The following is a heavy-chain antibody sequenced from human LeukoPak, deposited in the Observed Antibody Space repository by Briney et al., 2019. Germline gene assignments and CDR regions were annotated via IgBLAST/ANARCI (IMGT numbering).Heavy chain of an antibody. D-gene: IGHD2-15*01. J-gene: IGHJ4*02. Sequence: GGSLRLSCAASGFTFSNYNFYWVRQAPGKGLEWVSSISSTSSYIYYADSVKGRFTISRDNSKNTLYLQMNSLRAEDTAVYYCAKDLGSGGQGTLVTVSS. CDR1: GFTFSNYN. CDR3: AKDLGS. CDR2: ISSTSSYI. V-gene: IGHV3-21*04.